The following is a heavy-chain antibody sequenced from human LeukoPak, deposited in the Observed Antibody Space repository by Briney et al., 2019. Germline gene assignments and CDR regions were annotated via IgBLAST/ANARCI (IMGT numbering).Heavy chain of an antibody. V-gene: IGHV4-30-4*01. CDR1: GGSISSGDYY. Sequence: SETLSLTCTVSGGSISSGDYYWSWIRQPPGKGLEWIGYIYYSGSTYYNPSLKSRVTISVDTSKNQFSLKLSSVTAADTAVYYCARAYYDSSGSHIFDYWGQGTLVTVSS. CDR3: ARAYYDSSGSHIFDY. D-gene: IGHD3-22*01. J-gene: IGHJ4*02. CDR2: IYYSGST.